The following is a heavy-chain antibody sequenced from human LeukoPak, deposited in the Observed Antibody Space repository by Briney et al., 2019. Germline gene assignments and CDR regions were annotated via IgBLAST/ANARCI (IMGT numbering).Heavy chain of an antibody. J-gene: IGHJ3*02. D-gene: IGHD6-19*01. V-gene: IGHV4-34*01. CDR3: TRRAGTDSNGAFDI. Sequence: SETLSLTCAVYGGSFSGYYWSWIRQPPGKGLEWIEEINHSGSTNYNPSLKSRVTISVDTSKNQFSLKLSSVTAADTAVYYCTRRAGTDSNGAFDIWGQGTVVTVSS. CDR1: GGSFSGYY. CDR2: INHSGST.